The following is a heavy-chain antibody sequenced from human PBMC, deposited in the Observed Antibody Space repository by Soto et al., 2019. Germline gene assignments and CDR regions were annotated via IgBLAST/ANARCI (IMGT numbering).Heavy chain of an antibody. D-gene: IGHD3-3*01. V-gene: IGHV3-48*01. J-gene: IGHJ6*04. Sequence: PGGSLRLSCAASGFTFSSYSMNWVRQAPGKGLEWVSYISSSSSTIYYADSVKGRFTISRDNAKNSLYLQMNSLRAEDTAVYYCAMGTIFGVVKGIADVWGKGTTVTVSS. CDR2: ISSSSSTI. CDR3: AMGTIFGVVKGIADV. CDR1: GFTFSSYS.